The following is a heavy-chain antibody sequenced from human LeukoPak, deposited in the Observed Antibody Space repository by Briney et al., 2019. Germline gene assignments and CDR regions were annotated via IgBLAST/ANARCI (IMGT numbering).Heavy chain of an antibody. D-gene: IGHD1/OR15-1a*01. CDR1: GFTFYSYA. V-gene: IGHV3-23*01. CDR3: AKGTKPVMTIPDY. J-gene: IGHJ4*02. CDR2: IGGSGVDT. Sequence: GGSLRLSCAASGFTFYSYAMSWVRQAPGKGLEWVSGIGGSGVDTYYADSVKGRFTISRDNAKNSLFLQMNSLRAEDTAMYYCAKGTKPVMTIPDYWGQGILVTVSS.